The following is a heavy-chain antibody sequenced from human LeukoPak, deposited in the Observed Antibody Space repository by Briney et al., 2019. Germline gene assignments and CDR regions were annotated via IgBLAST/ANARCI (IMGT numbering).Heavy chain of an antibody. V-gene: IGHV4-59*01. D-gene: IGHD1-1*01. CDR3: ARDNWNDGGFDY. J-gene: IGHJ4*02. CDR1: GGSISSYY. CDR2: IYYSGST. Sequence: SETLSLTCTVSGGSISSYYWSWIRQPPGKGLEWIGYIYYSGSTNYNPSLKSRVTISVDTSKNQFSLKLSSVTAADTAVYYCARDNWNDGGFDYWGQGTLVTVSS.